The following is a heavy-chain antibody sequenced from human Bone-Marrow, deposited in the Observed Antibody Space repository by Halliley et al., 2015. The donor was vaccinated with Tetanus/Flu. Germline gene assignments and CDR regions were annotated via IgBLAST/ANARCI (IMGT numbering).Heavy chain of an antibody. D-gene: IGHD3-3*01. CDR2: INPDGSFT. CDR3: ARDLRYFNAWSPGDDFDY. Sequence: SLRLSCAASGFTFSSDWMHWVRQAPGKGLVWVSRINPDGSFTSYVDSVRGRFIISRDNAKNTLYLEMNSLTAEDSGIYYCARDLRYFNAWSPGDDFDYWGQGTLVTVSS. V-gene: IGHV3-74*01. CDR1: GFTFSSDW. J-gene: IGHJ4*02.